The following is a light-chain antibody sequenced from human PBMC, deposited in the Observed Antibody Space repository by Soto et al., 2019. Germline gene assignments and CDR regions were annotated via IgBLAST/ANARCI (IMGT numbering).Light chain of an antibody. V-gene: IGKV3-20*01. Sequence: VLTQSPGTLSLSPGEGATLSCRASQSVSSSYLAWYQQKPGQAPRLLIYGASSRATGIPDRFSGSGSGTDFTLTISRLEPEDFAVYYCQQYGSSSITFGRGTRLEIK. CDR1: QSVSSSY. CDR2: GAS. J-gene: IGKJ5*01. CDR3: QQYGSSSIT.